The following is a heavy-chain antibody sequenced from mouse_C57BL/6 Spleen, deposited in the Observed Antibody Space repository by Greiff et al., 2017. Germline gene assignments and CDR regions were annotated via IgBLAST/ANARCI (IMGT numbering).Heavy chain of an antibody. V-gene: IGHV5-9-1*02. CDR2: ISSGGDYI. CDR3: TRDYYGNPFAY. CDR1: GFTFSSYA. D-gene: IGHD2-1*01. Sequence: EVQGVESGEGLVKPGGSLKLSCAASGFTFSSYAMSWVRQTPEKRLEWVAYISSGGDYIYYADTVKGRFTISRDNARNTLYLQMSSLKSEDTAMYYCTRDYYGNPFAYWGQGTLVTVSA. J-gene: IGHJ3*01.